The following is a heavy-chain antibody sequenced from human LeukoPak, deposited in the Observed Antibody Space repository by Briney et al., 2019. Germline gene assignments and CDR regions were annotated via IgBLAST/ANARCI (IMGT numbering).Heavy chain of an antibody. V-gene: IGHV3-21*01. D-gene: IGHD3-10*02. Sequence: GGSLRLSCAASGFTFSSFTMNWVRQAPGKGLEWVSSISSTSTYIHYADSVKGRFTISRDNAKNSLYLQMNSLRAEDTAVYYCAKGGPNYYVYGAEYFLHWGQGTLVTVSS. J-gene: IGHJ1*01. CDR3: AKGGPNYYVYGAEYFLH. CDR1: GFTFSSFT. CDR2: ISSTSTYI.